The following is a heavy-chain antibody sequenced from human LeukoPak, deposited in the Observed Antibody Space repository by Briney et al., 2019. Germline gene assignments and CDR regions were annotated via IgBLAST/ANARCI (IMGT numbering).Heavy chain of an antibody. CDR3: ARSRYSGSYYHYYYYMDV. Sequence: PGRSLRLSCAASGFTFSSYAMHWVRQVPGKGLEWVAVISYDGSNKYYADSVKGRFTISRDNSKNTLYLQMNSLRAEDTAVYYCARSRYSGSYYHYYYYMDVWGKGTTVTVSS. CDR2: ISYDGSNK. V-gene: IGHV3-30*04. D-gene: IGHD1-26*01. J-gene: IGHJ6*03. CDR1: GFTFSSYA.